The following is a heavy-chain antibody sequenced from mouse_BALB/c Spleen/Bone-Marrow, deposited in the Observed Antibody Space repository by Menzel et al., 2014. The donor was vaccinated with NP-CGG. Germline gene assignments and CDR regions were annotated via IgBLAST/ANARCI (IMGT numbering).Heavy chain of an antibody. CDR1: GFTFSGFY. CDR2: SRNKAKYYTT. D-gene: IGHD2-10*02. Sequence: EVMLVESGGGLVQPGDSLRLSCAPSGFTFSGFYMEWVRQPPGKSLEWIAASRNKAKYYTTEYSASVKGRFIVSRDTSQSVLYLQMNALRAEDTAIYYCARDVGYGNYFVYWGQGTLVTVSA. J-gene: IGHJ3*01. CDR3: ARDVGYGNYFVY. V-gene: IGHV7-1*02.